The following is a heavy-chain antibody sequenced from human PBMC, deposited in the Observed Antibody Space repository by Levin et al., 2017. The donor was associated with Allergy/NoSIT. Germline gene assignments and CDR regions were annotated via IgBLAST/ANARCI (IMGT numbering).Heavy chain of an antibody. CDR3: ARTFLDLPNYFDY. Sequence: PGGSLRLSCAASGFTFSDYSMNWVRQAPGKGLEWIAFISTTSTYIYYAESLKGRFTISRDNAKNSLFLQMNSLRAEDTAVYYCARTFLDLPNYFDYWGQGTLVTVSS. CDR2: ISTTSTYI. CDR1: GFTFSDYS. V-gene: IGHV3-21*01. J-gene: IGHJ4*02. D-gene: IGHD1-7*01.